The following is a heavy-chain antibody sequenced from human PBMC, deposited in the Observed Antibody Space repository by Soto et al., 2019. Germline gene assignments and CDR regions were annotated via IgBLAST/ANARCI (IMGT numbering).Heavy chain of an antibody. D-gene: IGHD3-16*02. CDR3: ATSSITFGGVIVHDIDY. Sequence: VEVSCQVSGYTLTELSMHWVRQAPGKGLEWMGGFDPEDGETIYAQKFQGRVTMTEDTSTDTAYMELSSLRSEDTAVYYCATSSITFGGVIVHDIDYWGQGPMVNVS. J-gene: IGHJ4*02. V-gene: IGHV1-24*01. CDR1: GYTLTELS. CDR2: FDPEDGET.